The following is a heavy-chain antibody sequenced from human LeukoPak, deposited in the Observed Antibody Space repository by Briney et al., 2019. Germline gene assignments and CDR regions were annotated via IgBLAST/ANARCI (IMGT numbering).Heavy chain of an antibody. Sequence: GGCLRLSCAASEFTFSSYGMSWVRQAPGKGLEWVGRIKSKTDGGTTDYAAPVKGRFTISRDDSKNTLYLEMNSLKTEDTAVYYCTTEQLVFVYWGQGTLVTVSS. J-gene: IGHJ4*02. CDR2: IKSKTDGGTT. V-gene: IGHV3-15*01. CDR3: TTEQLVFVY. D-gene: IGHD6-13*01. CDR1: EFTFSSYG.